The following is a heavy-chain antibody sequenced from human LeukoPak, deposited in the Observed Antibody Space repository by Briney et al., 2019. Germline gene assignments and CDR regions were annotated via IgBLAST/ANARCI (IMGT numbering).Heavy chain of an antibody. Sequence: SETLSLTCSVSGASTSNSSYYWGWIRQPPGKGLEWIGSIYYSGSTYYNPSLKSRVTISVDTSKNQFSLKLSSVTAADTAVYYCAREDIRDAFDIWGQGTMVTVSS. J-gene: IGHJ3*02. CDR2: IYYSGST. CDR3: AREDIRDAFDI. CDR1: GASTSNSSYY. D-gene: IGHD2-15*01. V-gene: IGHV4-39*07.